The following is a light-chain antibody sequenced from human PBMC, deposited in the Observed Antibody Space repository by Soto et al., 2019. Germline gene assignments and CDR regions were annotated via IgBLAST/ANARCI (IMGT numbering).Light chain of an antibody. CDR2: EVS. V-gene: IGLV2-18*02. CDR1: SSDVGSYNR. Sequence: QSVLTQPPSVSGSPGQSVTISCTGTSSDVGSYNRVSWYQQPPGTAPKLMIYEVSNRPSGVPDRFSGSKSGNTASLSISALQAEDVADYYRSSYTSNNNYVFGSGTKVTVL. CDR3: SSYTSNNNYV. J-gene: IGLJ1*01.